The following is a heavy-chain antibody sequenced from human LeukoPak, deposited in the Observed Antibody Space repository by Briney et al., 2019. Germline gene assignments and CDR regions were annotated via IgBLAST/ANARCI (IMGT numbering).Heavy chain of an antibody. D-gene: IGHD5-18*01. CDR1: VGSTSSGDYY. J-gene: IGHJ3*02. V-gene: IGHV4-30-4*01. CDR3: GRGPPVWIQLWSDDACDI. Sequence: SQTLSLPRTVSVGSTSSGDYYWGSVRHPPGKGLGWIGYIYHSGSTYYNPSLQSHAAISVDRSNNQFSLKLSSTTADDTAVYYCGRGPPVWIQLWSDDACDIWGQGTMVTVSS. CDR2: IYHSGST.